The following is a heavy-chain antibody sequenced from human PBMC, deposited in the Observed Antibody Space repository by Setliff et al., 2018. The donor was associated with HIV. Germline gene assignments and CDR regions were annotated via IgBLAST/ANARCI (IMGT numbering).Heavy chain of an antibody. Sequence: ASVKVSCKPSGYTFISYYIYWVRQAPGQGLEWMGMINPSGAITSYAQNFQGRVTMTRDTFTSTVYMELIRLRSDDTAVYYCAREPPRRRGTVTGDYWGHGTLVTVSS. D-gene: IGHD4-17*01. J-gene: IGHJ4*01. CDR1: GYTFISYY. V-gene: IGHV1-46*01. CDR3: AREPPRRRGTVTGDY. CDR2: INPSGAIT.